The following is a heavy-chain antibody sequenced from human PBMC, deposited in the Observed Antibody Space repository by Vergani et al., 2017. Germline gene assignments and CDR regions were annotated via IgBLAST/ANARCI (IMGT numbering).Heavy chain of an antibody. CDR2: IYYSGST. J-gene: IGHJ6*03. V-gene: IGHV4-59*01. Sequence: QVQLQESGPGLVKPSETLSLTCTVSGGSISSYYWSWIRQPPGKGLEWIGYIYYSGSTNYNPSLKSRVTISVDTSKNQFSLKLSSVTAADTAVYYCARGGGDPYYYYYYMDVWGKGTTVTVSS. CDR3: ARGGGDPYYYYYYMDV. CDR1: GGSISSYY. D-gene: IGHD5-12*01.